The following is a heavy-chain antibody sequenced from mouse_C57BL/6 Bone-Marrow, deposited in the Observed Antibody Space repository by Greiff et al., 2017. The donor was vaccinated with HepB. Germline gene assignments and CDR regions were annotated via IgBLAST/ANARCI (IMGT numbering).Heavy chain of an antibody. V-gene: IGHV1-15*01. CDR3: TYYKKSY. D-gene: IGHD2-12*01. Sequence: VKLVESGAELVRPGASVTLSCKASGYTFTDYEMHWVKQTPVHGLEWIGAIDPETGGTAYNQKFKGKAILTADKSSSTAYMELRSLTSEDSAVYYCTYYKKSYWGQGTSVTVSS. J-gene: IGHJ4*01. CDR2: IDPETGGT. CDR1: GYTFTDYE.